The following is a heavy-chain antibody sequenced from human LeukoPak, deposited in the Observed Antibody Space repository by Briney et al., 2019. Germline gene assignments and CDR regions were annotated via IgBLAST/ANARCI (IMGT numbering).Heavy chain of an antibody. CDR2: ISYDGSNQ. D-gene: IGHD6-13*01. CDR1: GFTFSSYG. J-gene: IGHJ4*02. Sequence: GGSLRLSCAASGFTFSSYGMHWVRQAPGKGLEWVAVISYDGSNQYYADSVKGRFTISRDNAKNSLYLQMNSLRAEDTAVYYCATVIASGPFDYWGQGTLVTVSS. V-gene: IGHV3-30*03. CDR3: ATVIASGPFDY.